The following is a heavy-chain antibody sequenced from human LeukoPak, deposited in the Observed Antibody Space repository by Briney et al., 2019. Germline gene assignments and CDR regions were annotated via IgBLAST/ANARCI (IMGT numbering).Heavy chain of an antibody. CDR3: ARGDAGIQSSAFDI. D-gene: IGHD1-14*01. V-gene: IGHV1-46*01. CDR1: AYTFTSYY. CDR2: IKPNDGST. J-gene: IGHJ3*02. Sequence: ASVKVSCKASAYTFTSYYMHWVRQAPGQGLEWMGIIKPNDGSTGYTQKFQGRVTVTRDTSTSTVYMELSSLRSEDTAVYYCARGDAGIQSSAFDIWGQGTMVTVSS.